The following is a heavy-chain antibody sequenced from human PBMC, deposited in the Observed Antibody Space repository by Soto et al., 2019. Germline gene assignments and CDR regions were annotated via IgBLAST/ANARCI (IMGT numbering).Heavy chain of an antibody. CDR3: ARDLITQLPYDAFSYYYMDV. CDR1: GYTFTSYA. CDR2: INAGNGNT. V-gene: IGHV1-3*01. Sequence: GASVKVSCKASGYTFTSYAMHWVRQAPGQRLEWMGWINAGNGNTKYSQKFQGRVTITRDTSASTAYMELSSLRSEDTAVYYCARDLITQLPYDAFSYYYMDVWGKGTTVTVSS. D-gene: IGHD2-2*02. J-gene: IGHJ6*03.